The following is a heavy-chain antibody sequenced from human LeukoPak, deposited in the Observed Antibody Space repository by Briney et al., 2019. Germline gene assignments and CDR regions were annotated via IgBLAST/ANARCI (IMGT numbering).Heavy chain of an antibody. CDR2: INTNTGNP. D-gene: IGHD3-10*01. CDR3: AGHYSGSGSFYKPDY. Sequence: ASVKVSCKASGYTFTGYYMHWVRQAPGQGLEWMGWINTNTGNPTYAQGFTGRFVFSLDTSVSTAYLQISSLKAEDTAVYYCAGHYSGSGSFYKPDYWGQGTLVTVSP. J-gene: IGHJ4*02. CDR1: GYTFTGYY. V-gene: IGHV7-4-1*02.